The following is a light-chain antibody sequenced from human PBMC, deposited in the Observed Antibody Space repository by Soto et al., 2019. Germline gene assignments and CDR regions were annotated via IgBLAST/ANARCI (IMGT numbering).Light chain of an antibody. CDR2: DAS. CDR3: QQYNSWPPLT. V-gene: IGKV3-15*01. J-gene: IGKJ4*01. CDR1: QSVSRS. Sequence: EKVMTQSPVTLSVSPGERATLSCRASQSVSRSLAWYQQQPGQAPRLLIYDASARATGTPDRFSGSGSGTEFTLTISSLQSEDFAVYYCQQYNSWPPLTFGGGTKVEIK.